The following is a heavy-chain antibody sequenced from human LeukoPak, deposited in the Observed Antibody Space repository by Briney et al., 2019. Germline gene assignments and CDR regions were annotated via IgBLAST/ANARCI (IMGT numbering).Heavy chain of an antibody. D-gene: IGHD3-3*01. J-gene: IGHJ4*02. V-gene: IGHV1-18*01. Sequence: ASVKVSCKASGYTFTSYGISWVRQAPGQGLEWMGWIGAYNGNTNYAQKLQGRVTMTTDTSTSTAYMELRSLRSDDTAVYYCARGRRYYDFWSGPVFDYWGQGTLVTVSS. CDR1: GYTFTSYG. CDR3: ARGRRYYDFWSGPVFDY. CDR2: IGAYNGNT.